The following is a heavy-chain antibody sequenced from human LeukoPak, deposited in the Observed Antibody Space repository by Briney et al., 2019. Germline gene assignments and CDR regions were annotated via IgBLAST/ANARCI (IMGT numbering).Heavy chain of an antibody. Sequence: PSETLSLTCTVSGVSISSSSYYWGWIRQPPGKGLEWIGSIFYSGSTYYNPSLKSRVTISVDTSKNQFSLKLSSVTAADTAVYYCARDRKEVLLWFGELLTFDYWGQGTLVTVSS. J-gene: IGHJ4*02. CDR1: GVSISSSSYY. CDR2: IFYSGST. V-gene: IGHV4-39*07. D-gene: IGHD3-10*01. CDR3: ARDRKEVLLWFGELLTFDY.